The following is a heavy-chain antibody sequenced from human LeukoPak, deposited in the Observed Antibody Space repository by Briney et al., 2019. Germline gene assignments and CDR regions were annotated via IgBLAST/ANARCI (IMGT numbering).Heavy chain of an antibody. Sequence: GASVKVSCKLSGYTLTELSMHWVRQAPGKGLEWMGGFDPEDGETIYALKFQGRVTMTEDTSTDTAYMELSSLRSEDTAVYYCVSPALEGPRDWLLPPYYWGQGTLVTVSS. CDR1: GYTLTELS. V-gene: IGHV1-24*01. J-gene: IGHJ4*02. D-gene: IGHD3-9*01. CDR2: FDPEDGET. CDR3: VSPALEGPRDWLLPPYY.